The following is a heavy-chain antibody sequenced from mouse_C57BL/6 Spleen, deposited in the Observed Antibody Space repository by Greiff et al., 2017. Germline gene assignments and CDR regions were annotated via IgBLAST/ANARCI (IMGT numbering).Heavy chain of an antibody. CDR1: GYTFTSYW. J-gene: IGHJ3*01. V-gene: IGHV1-53*01. Sequence: VQLQQPGTELVKPGASVKLSCKASGYTFTSYWMHWVKQRPGQGLEWIGNINPSNGGTNYNAKFKSKATLTVDKSSSTAYMQLSSLTSEDSAVYYCARLGLDSSVPFAYWGQGTLVTVSA. D-gene: IGHD3-2*02. CDR3: ARLGLDSSVPFAY. CDR2: INPSNGGT.